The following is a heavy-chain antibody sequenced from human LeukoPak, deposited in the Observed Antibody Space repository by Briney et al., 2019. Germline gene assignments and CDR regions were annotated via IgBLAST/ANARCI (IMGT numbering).Heavy chain of an antibody. CDR2: IYYSGST. CDR3: ARERSDWFDP. V-gene: IGHV4-59*01. J-gene: IGHJ5*02. CDR1: GGSISSYY. Sequence: PSETLSLTCTVSGGSISSYYWSWIRQPPGEGLEWIGYIYYSGSTNYNPSLKSRVTISVDTSKNQFSLKLSSVTAADTAVYYCARERSDWFDPWGQGTLVTVSS.